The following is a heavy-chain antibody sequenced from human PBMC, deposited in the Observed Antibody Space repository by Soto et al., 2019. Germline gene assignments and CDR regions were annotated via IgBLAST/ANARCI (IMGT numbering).Heavy chain of an antibody. V-gene: IGHV3-13*04. CDR2: IGTADDT. Sequence: GGSLSLSCSASGFTFSSYDMHWVRQGPGKGLEWVSAIGTADDTNYAGSVKGRFTISRENAKNSLYLQMNSLRAGDTAIYFCARAIGPTLFDYWGQGTLVTVSS. D-gene: IGHD3-22*01. J-gene: IGHJ4*02. CDR3: ARAIGPTLFDY. CDR1: GFTFSSYD.